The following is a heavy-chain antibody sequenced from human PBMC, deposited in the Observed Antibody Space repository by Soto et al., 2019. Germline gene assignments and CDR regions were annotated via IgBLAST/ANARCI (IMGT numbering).Heavy chain of an antibody. Sequence: SGPTLVNPTETLTLTCTVSGFSLTTGKMCVSWIRQPPGKALEWLAHIFSDNERSYSTSLQGRLTISKDTSGSQVVLSMTNVDPVDTATYYCARMKVDSYQFYYAMDVWGQGTTVTVSS. V-gene: IGHV2-26*01. CDR1: GFSLTTGKMC. D-gene: IGHD3-9*01. CDR2: IFSDNER. J-gene: IGHJ6*02. CDR3: ARMKVDSYQFYYAMDV.